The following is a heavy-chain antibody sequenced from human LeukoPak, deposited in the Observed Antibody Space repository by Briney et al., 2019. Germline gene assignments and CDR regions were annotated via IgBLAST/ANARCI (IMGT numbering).Heavy chain of an antibody. D-gene: IGHD3-3*01. V-gene: IGHV3-30*02. CDR2: IRYDGSNK. Sequence: GGSLRLSCAASGFTFSSYGMHWVRQAPGKGLEWVAFIRYDGSNKYYADSVKGRFTISRDNSKNTLYLQMNSLRAEDTAVYYCAKVGGTIFGVVIDTPDYWGQGTLVTVSS. J-gene: IGHJ4*02. CDR1: GFTFSSYG. CDR3: AKVGGTIFGVVIDTPDY.